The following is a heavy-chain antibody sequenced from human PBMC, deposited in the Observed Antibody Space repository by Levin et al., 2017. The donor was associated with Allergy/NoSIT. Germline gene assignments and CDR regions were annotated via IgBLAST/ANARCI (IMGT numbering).Heavy chain of an antibody. V-gene: IGHV4-38-2*01. CDR1: GYSISSGYF. D-gene: IGHD3-16*02. CDR3: ARNAHHETLGGIILSGMDV. Sequence: SETLSLTCVVSGYSISSGYFWGWVRQPPGKGPEWIGSIDRSGDVYYNPSLKSRVIMSLDTSKNQFSLRLTSVTAADAAVYYCARNAHHETLGGIILSGMDVWGQGTTVAVSS. J-gene: IGHJ6*02. CDR2: IDRSGDV.